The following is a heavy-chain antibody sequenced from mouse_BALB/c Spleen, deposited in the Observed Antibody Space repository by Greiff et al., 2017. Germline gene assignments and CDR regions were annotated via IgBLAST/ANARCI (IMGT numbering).Heavy chain of an antibody. CDR3: ARGGKGTWFAY. J-gene: IGHJ3*01. D-gene: IGHD2-1*01. V-gene: IGHV1-63*02. CDR1: GYTFTNYW. CDR2: IYPGGGYT. Sequence: VQLQQSGAELVRPGTSVKISCKASGYTFTNYWLGWVKQRPGHGLEWIGDIYPGGGYTNYNEKFKGKATLTADTSSSTAYMQLSSLTSEDSAVYFCARGGKGTWFAYWGQGTLVTVSA.